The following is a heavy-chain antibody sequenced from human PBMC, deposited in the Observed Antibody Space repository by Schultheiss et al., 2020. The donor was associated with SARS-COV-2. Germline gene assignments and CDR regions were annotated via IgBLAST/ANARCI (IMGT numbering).Heavy chain of an antibody. V-gene: IGHV3-30*03. J-gene: IGHJ4*02. CDR2: ISDDGSSE. CDR3: AREGAWGTSVGL. Sequence: GESLKISCAASGFTFSNYGMHWVRQAPGKGLEWLAVISDDGSSEYYADSVKGRFTISRDNSRDTLHLQMNSLRAEDTAVYYCAREGAWGTSVGLWGQGTLVTVSS. D-gene: IGHD3-16*01. CDR1: GFTFSNYG.